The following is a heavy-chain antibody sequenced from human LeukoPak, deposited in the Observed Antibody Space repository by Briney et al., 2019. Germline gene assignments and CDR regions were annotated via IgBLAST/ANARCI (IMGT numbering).Heavy chain of an antibody. CDR1: GFTVSSNY. J-gene: IGHJ4*02. CDR2: IYAGGTT. D-gene: IGHD1-26*01. Sequence: PGGSLRLSCAASGFTVSSNYMSWVRQAPGKGLEWVSVIYAGGTTYYSDSVKGRFTISRDSPKNTLYLQMNSLRAGDTAVYYCAREGVGTYFFDHWGQGTLVTVSS. CDR3: AREGVGTYFFDH. V-gene: IGHV3-53*01.